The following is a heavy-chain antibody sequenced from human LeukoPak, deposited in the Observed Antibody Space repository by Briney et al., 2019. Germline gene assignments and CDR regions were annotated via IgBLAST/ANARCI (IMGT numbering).Heavy chain of an antibody. Sequence: SETLSLTCTVSGGSISSYYWSWIRQPPGKGLEWIGNIYNSGSTNYNPSLKSRVTISVDTSKNQFPLKLSSVTAADTAVYYCAREGFHWFDPWGQGTLVTVSS. J-gene: IGHJ5*02. CDR3: AREGFHWFDP. CDR2: IYNSGST. CDR1: GGSISSYY. V-gene: IGHV4-59*01.